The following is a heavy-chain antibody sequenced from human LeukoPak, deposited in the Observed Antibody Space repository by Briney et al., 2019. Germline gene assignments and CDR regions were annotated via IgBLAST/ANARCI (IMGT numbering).Heavy chain of an antibody. CDR1: GGTFSSYA. V-gene: IGHV1-69*05. D-gene: IGHD3-22*01. CDR3: ARSFDSRGFYFDY. J-gene: IGHJ4*02. CDR2: IIPIFGTA. Sequence: SLKVSCKPSGGTFSSYAISWVRQAPGQGLEWMGGIIPIFGTANYAQTLQGRVTITTDESTSTAYMELSSLRSEDTAVYYCARSFDSRGFYFDYWGQGTLVTVSS.